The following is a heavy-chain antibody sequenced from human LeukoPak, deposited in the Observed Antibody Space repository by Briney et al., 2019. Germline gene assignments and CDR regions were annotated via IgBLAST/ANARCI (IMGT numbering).Heavy chain of an antibody. CDR2: ISGSGGST. Sequence: GGSLRLSCAASGFTFSSYAMSWVRQAPGKGLEWVSAISGSGGSTYYADFVKGRFTISRDNSKNTLYLQMNSLRAEDTAVYYCAKDRRYCSGGSCPTQYYFDYWGQGTLVTVSS. V-gene: IGHV3-23*01. CDR1: GFTFSSYA. D-gene: IGHD2-15*01. CDR3: AKDRRYCSGGSCPTQYYFDY. J-gene: IGHJ4*02.